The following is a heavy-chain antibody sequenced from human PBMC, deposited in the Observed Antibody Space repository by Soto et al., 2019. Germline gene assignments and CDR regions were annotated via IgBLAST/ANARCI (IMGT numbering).Heavy chain of an antibody. CDR2: IWADGNNK. CDR3: ARQGNSLGSSGDVPWDY. CDR1: GFTFSSYG. D-gene: IGHD6-13*01. V-gene: IGHV3-33*01. J-gene: IGHJ4*02. Sequence: GGSLRLSCAASGFTFSSYGMRWVRQAPGKGLEWVAVIWADGNNKYYADSVKGRFTISRDNSKNTLYLQMNSLRAEDTAVYYCARQGNSLGSSGDVPWDYWGQGTLVTVSS.